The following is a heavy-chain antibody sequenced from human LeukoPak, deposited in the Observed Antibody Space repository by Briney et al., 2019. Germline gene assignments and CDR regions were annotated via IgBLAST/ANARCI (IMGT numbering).Heavy chain of an antibody. V-gene: IGHV4-61*08. J-gene: IGHJ4*02. Sequence: SQTLSLTCTVSGGSISSGGYYWSWIRQHPGKGLEWIGYIYYSGSGSTSYNPSLKSRVTISLDTSKNQFSLRLNSVTAADTAVYYCAREWTDWGRGTLVTVSS. CDR1: GGSISSGGYY. D-gene: IGHD3/OR15-3a*01. CDR2: IYYSGSGST. CDR3: AREWTD.